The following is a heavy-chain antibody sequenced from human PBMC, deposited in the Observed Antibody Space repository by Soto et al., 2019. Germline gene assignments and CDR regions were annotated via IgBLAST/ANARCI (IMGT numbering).Heavy chain of an antibody. J-gene: IGHJ4*02. CDR1: GFTFSSYG. Sequence: QVQLVESGGGVVQPGRSLRLSCAASGFTFSSYGMHWVRQAPGKGLEWVAVIWYDGSNKYYADCVKGRFTISRDNSKNTLYLQMNSLRAEDTAVYYCARDSVVGAAFDYWGQGTLVTVSS. CDR2: IWYDGSNK. D-gene: IGHD2-15*01. V-gene: IGHV3-33*01. CDR3: ARDSVVGAAFDY.